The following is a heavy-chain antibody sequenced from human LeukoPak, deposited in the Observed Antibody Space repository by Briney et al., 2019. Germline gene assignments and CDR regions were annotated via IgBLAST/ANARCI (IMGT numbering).Heavy chain of an antibody. CDR2: IYTGGST. CDR3: ARSYYDSSGYYYEFAY. Sequence: PGGSLRLSCAASGFTVSSNYMNWVRQAPGKGLEWVSVIYTGGSTYYADSVKGRFTISRDNSKNTLYLQMNSLRAEDTAVYYCARSYYDSSGYYYEFAYWGQGTLVTVSS. V-gene: IGHV3-53*01. J-gene: IGHJ4*02. D-gene: IGHD3-22*01. CDR1: GFTVSSNY.